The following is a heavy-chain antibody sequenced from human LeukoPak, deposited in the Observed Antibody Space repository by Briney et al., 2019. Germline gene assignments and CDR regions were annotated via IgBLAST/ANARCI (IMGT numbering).Heavy chain of an antibody. D-gene: IGHD3-22*01. CDR2: IRYDGSNK. J-gene: IGHJ4*02. CDR3: AKQNGKWLLLPLLDY. V-gene: IGHV3-30*02. Sequence: GGSLRLSCAASGFTFSSYGMHWVRQAPGKGLEWVAFIRYDGSNKYYADSVKGRFTISRDNSKNTLYLQMNSLRAEDTAVYYCAKQNGKWLLLPLLDYWGQGTLVTVSS. CDR1: GFTFSSYG.